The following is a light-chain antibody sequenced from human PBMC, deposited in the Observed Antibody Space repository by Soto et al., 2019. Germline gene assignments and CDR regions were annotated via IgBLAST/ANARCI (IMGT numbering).Light chain of an antibody. CDR1: QTVLNSY. CDR2: GVS. CDR3: QQYDGSLPYT. J-gene: IGKJ2*01. Sequence: EIVLTQSPGTLSLSPGERATLSCMSSQTVLNSYLAWYQQKPGQAPRLLIYGVSARATGIPDRFSGSGSGTDFTLTISRLEPEDFAVFYCQQYDGSLPYTFGQGTKLEIK. V-gene: IGKV3-20*01.